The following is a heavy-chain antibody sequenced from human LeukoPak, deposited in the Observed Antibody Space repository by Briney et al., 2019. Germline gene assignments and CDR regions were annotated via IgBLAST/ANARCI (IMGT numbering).Heavy chain of an antibody. CDR1: GENFIPNW. CDR3: ARSTHYGDTGYYFFDS. J-gene: IGHJ5*01. Sequence: GESLKISCKISGENFIPNWIGWVRQLAGKGLEWRGIIFPRDSDTRYSPSFQGQVTISAEQSISTVFLQWSSLKASDTAMYYCARSTHYGDTGYYFFDSWGQGTLVTVSS. D-gene: IGHD3-22*01. V-gene: IGHV5-51*01. CDR2: IFPRDSDT.